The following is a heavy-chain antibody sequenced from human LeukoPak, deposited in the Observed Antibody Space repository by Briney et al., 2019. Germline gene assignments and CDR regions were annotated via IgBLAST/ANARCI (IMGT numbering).Heavy chain of an antibody. CDR3: ARSVAVDYYYYYMDV. CDR1: GGSISSSSYY. CDR2: IKQDGSEK. Sequence: EALSLTCTVSGGSISSSSYYWGWIRQPPGKGLEWVANIKQDGSEKYYVDSVKGRFTISRDNAKNSLYLQMNSLRAEDTAVYYCARSVAVDYYYYYMDVWGKGTTVTVSS. J-gene: IGHJ6*03. D-gene: IGHD6-19*01. V-gene: IGHV3-7*01.